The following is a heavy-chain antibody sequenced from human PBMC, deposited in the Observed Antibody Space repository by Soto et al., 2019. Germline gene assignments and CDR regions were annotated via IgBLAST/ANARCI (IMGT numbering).Heavy chain of an antibody. V-gene: IGHV4-30-4*01. J-gene: IGHJ5*02. Sequence: SETLSLTCTVSGGSISSGDYYWSWIRQPPGKGLEWIGYIYYSGSTYYNPSLKSRVTISVDTSKNHFSLKLSSVTAADTAVYYCARDRGYYYDSSGPSWFDPWGQGTLVTV. CDR2: IYYSGST. CDR1: GGSISSGDYY. CDR3: ARDRGYYYDSSGPSWFDP. D-gene: IGHD3-22*01.